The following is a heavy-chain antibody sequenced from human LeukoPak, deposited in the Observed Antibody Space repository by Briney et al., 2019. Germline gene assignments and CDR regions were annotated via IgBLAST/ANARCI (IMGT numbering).Heavy chain of an antibody. D-gene: IGHD3-22*01. CDR2: INHSGST. V-gene: IGHV4-34*01. Sequence: SETLSLTCAVYGGSFSGYYWSWIRQPPGMGLEWIGEINHSGSTNYNPSLKSRVTISVDTSKNQFSLKLSSVTAADTAVYYCARTPPYYYDSSGYYYYFDYWGQGTLVTVSS. CDR3: ARTPPYYYDSSGYYYYFDY. CDR1: GGSFSGYY. J-gene: IGHJ4*02.